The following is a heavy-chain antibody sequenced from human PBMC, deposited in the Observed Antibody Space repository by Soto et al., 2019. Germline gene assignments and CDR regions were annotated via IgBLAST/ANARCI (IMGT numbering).Heavy chain of an antibody. CDR1: GFTFSSYS. CDR3: ATSPYYDILNYYYYGMDV. CDR2: ISSSSSYI. J-gene: IGHJ6*02. Sequence: GGSLRLSCAASGFTFSSYSMNWVRQAPGKGLEWVSSISSSSSYIYYADSVKGRFTISRDNSKNTLYLQMNSLRAEDTAVYYCATSPYYDILNYYYYGMDVWGQGTTVTVSS. V-gene: IGHV3-21*04. D-gene: IGHD3-9*01.